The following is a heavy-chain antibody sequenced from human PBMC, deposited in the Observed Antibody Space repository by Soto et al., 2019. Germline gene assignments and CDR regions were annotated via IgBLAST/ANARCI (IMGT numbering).Heavy chain of an antibody. Sequence: EVQLLESGGALVQPEGSLRLYCAASGFSFTYYAMSWVRLAPGKGLEWVASISASSAKTRYADSVQGRFIISRDHPKNTVSLQMNSLRVEASATYYFAKDYGDYPGYECFDAWVHGTVVTVSS. J-gene: IGHJ3*01. D-gene: IGHD4-17*01. CDR3: AKDYGDYPGYECFDA. CDR2: ISASSAKT. CDR1: GFSFTYYA. V-gene: IGHV3-23*01.